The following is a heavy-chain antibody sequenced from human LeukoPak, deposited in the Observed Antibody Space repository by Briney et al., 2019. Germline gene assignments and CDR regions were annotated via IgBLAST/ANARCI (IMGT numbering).Heavy chain of an antibody. V-gene: IGHV1-69*04. D-gene: IGHD1-26*01. CDR3: ARDHPVGATSY. Sequence: SVKVSCKASGGTFSSYAISWVRQAPGQGLEWMGRIIPILGIANYAQKFQGRVTITADRSTSTAYMELSSLRSEDTAVYYCARDHPVGATSYWGQGTLVTVSS. J-gene: IGHJ4*02. CDR2: IIPILGIA. CDR1: GGTFSSYA.